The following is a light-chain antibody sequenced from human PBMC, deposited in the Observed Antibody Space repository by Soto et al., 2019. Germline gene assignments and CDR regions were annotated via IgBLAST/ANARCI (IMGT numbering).Light chain of an antibody. J-gene: IGKJ4*01. CDR3: QQRRNWPLT. Sequence: EIVLTKSPATLSLSPGERATLSCRASQSLSSQLAWYQQKPGQAPRLLIHDASTRATGIPARFSGSGSATDFTLTISSLEPEDFAVYYCQQRRNWPLTFGGGTTVDIK. CDR2: DAS. CDR1: QSLSSQ. V-gene: IGKV3-11*01.